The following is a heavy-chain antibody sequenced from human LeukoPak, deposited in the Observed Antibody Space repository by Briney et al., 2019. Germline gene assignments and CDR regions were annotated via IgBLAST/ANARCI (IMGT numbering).Heavy chain of an antibody. Sequence: ASVKVSCKASGYTFTSYGISWVRQAPGQGLEWMGWISAYNGNTNYAQKLQGRVTMTTDTSTSTAYMELRSPRSDDTAVYYCARDGASYCSGGSCYSDSYYYGMDVWGQGTTVTVSS. CDR3: ARDGASYCSGGSCYSDSYYYGMDV. D-gene: IGHD2-15*01. V-gene: IGHV1-18*01. CDR2: ISAYNGNT. CDR1: GYTFTSYG. J-gene: IGHJ6*02.